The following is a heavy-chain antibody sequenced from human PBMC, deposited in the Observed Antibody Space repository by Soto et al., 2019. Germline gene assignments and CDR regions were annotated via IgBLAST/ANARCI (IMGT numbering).Heavy chain of an antibody. CDR3: ARLSYYGSGSYRPLFERPHSY. J-gene: IGHJ4*02. CDR1: GGSCSGSY. D-gene: IGHD3-10*01. CDR2: INHSGST. Sequence: SETLSLTWAVYGGSCSGSYLSWIRQPPGKGLEWIGEINHSGSTNYNPSLKSRVTISVDTSKNQFSLKLSAVTAADTAVYYCARLSYYGSGSYRPLFERPHSYWGEGILVTVSP. V-gene: IGHV4-34*01.